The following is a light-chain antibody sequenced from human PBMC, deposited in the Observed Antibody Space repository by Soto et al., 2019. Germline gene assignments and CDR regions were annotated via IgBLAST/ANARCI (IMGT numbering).Light chain of an antibody. V-gene: IGKV3-11*01. CDR3: QQRSNWPRT. J-gene: IGKJ1*01. CDR1: QSVSSY. CDR2: DAS. Sequence: EIVLTQSPATLSLSPGERATLSCRASQSVSSYLAWYQQKPGQAPRLLIYDASNRATGIPARFSGSGSGTDFIITISSLESEDFAVYYWQQRSNWPRTFGQGTKVEI.